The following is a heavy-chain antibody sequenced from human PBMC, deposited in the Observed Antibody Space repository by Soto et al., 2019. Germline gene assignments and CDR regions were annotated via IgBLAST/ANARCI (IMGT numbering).Heavy chain of an antibody. CDR2: ISAYNANT. D-gene: IGHD4-17*01. J-gene: IGHJ4*02. V-gene: IGHV1-18*01. CDR1: GYTFTSYD. Sequence: ASVKVSCKASGYTFTSYDISWVRQAPGQGLEWMGWISAYNANTNYAQKLQGRVTMTTDTSTSTAYMELRSLRSDDTAVYYCARTVKLYYFDYWGQGPLVPVSS. CDR3: ARTVKLYYFDY.